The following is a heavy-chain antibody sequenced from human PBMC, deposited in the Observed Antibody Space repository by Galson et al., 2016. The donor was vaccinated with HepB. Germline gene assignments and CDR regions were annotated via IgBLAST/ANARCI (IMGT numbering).Heavy chain of an antibody. CDR2: IYSDGRT. V-gene: IGHV3-53*01. CDR1: GFSVSGNY. J-gene: IGHJ6*01. CDR3: AREGIVVVPAAGGHLVNNGLDV. Sequence: SLRLSCAASGFSVSGNYMTWVRQAPGKGLEWVSVIYSDGRTYYVDSVKGRFTISRDNSKNTVYLQMNSLRAEDTAVYYCAREGIVVVPAAGGHLVNNGLDVWGQGTTVTVSS. D-gene: IGHD2-2*01.